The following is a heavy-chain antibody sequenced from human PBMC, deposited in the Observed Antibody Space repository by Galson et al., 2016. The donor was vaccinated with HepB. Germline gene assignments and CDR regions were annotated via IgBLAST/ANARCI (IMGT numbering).Heavy chain of an antibody. CDR1: GGAINSGSYF. CDR2: VSSSGST. Sequence: TLSLTCTVSGGAINSGSYFWTWVRQRAGKGLEWIGRVSSSGSTNYNPSLKSRVIVSIDTSKNQFSRRLTSVAAADTAVYYCAGGVAALQAYFYGMDVWGKGTTVTVAS. D-gene: IGHD6-6*01. V-gene: IGHV4-61*02. CDR3: AGGVAALQAYFYGMDV. J-gene: IGHJ6*04.